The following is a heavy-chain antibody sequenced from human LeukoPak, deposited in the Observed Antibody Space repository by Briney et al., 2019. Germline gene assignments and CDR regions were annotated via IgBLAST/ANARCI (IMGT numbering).Heavy chain of an antibody. V-gene: IGHV4-30-2*01. CDR3: ARFSSLSVSSYFDY. CDR1: GGSISSYS. Sequence: SETLSLTCTVSGGSISSYSWSWIRQPPGKGLEWIGYIYHSGSTYYNPSLKSRVTISVDRSKNQFSLKLSSVSAADTAVYYCARFSSLSVSSYFDYWGQGTLVTVSS. D-gene: IGHD2-2*01. CDR2: IYHSGST. J-gene: IGHJ4*02.